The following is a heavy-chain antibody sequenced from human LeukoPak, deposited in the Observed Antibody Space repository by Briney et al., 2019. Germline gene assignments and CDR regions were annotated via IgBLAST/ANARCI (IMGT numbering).Heavy chain of an antibody. CDR2: IRIDGDEK. J-gene: IGHJ4*02. CDR1: GFTVNTYG. Sequence: GGSLRLSCAASGFTVNTYGMHWVRQAPDKGLEWVAFIRIDGDEKSYAESVKGRFTISRDTSKNTLYLQMNSLRADDTAVYYCAKDDILTGYSLDYWGQGTLVTVSS. D-gene: IGHD3-9*01. V-gene: IGHV3-30*02. CDR3: AKDDILTGYSLDY.